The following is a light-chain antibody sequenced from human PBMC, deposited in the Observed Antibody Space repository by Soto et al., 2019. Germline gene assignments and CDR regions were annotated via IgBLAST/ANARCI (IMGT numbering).Light chain of an antibody. J-gene: IGLJ2*01. CDR2: DVS. Sequence: QSVLTQPASVSGSPGQSITISCTGTSSDVGGYKYVSWYQQHPGKAPKVMIYDVSNRPSGVSNRFSGSKSGNTASLTISGLQAEDEADYYCSSYTSSSTLIFGGGTQLT. CDR3: SSYTSSSTLI. CDR1: SSDVGGYKY. V-gene: IGLV2-14*01.